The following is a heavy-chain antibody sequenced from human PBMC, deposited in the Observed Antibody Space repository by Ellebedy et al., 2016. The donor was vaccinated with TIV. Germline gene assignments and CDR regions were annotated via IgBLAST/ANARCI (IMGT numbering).Heavy chain of an antibody. CDR2: IDYSGSP. CDR3: ARALGYTGSASHYFDH. D-gene: IGHD5-18*01. V-gene: IGHV4-59*01. J-gene: IGHJ4*02. Sequence: SETLSLXXSVSGQSISGYYWNWIRQSPGKGLEWIRYIDYSGSPNYSPSLRSRVTISQDTSKNQVSLKLTSVTAADTAVYYCARALGYTGSASHYFDHWGQGTLATV. CDR1: GQSISGYY.